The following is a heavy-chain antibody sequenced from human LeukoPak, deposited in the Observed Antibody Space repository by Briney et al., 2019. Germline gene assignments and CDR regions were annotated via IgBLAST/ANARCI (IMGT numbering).Heavy chain of an antibody. Sequence: GGSLRLSYAASGFTFSSYDMHWVRQATGKGLEWVSAIGTAGDTYYPGSVKGRFTISRENAKNSLYLQMNSLRAGDTAVYYCARGHYYGSGSYPWFDPWGQGTLVTVSS. V-gene: IGHV3-13*01. CDR2: IGTAGDT. CDR3: ARGHYYGSGSYPWFDP. J-gene: IGHJ5*02. CDR1: GFTFSSYD. D-gene: IGHD3-10*01.